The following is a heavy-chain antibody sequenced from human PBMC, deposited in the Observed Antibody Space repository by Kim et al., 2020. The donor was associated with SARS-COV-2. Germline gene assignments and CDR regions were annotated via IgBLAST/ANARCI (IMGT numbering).Heavy chain of an antibody. CDR1: GFTFSSYG. Sequence: GGSLRLSCAASGFTFSSYGMHWVRQAPGKGLEWVAVIWYDGSNKYYADSVKGRFTISRDNSKNTLYLQMNSLRAEDTAVYYCARVLAARDGMDVWGQGTTVTVSS. D-gene: IGHD6-6*01. J-gene: IGHJ6*02. CDR2: IWYDGSNK. V-gene: IGHV3-33*01. CDR3: ARVLAARDGMDV.